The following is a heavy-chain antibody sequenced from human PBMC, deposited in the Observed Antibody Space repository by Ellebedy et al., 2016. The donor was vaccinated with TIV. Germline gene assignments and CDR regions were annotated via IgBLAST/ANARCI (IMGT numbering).Heavy chain of an antibody. Sequence: ASVKVSCXASGYTFTGYYMHWVRQAPGQGLEWMGWINPNSGGTNYAQKFQGWVTMTRDTSISTAYMELSRLRSDDTAVYYCATALAPSPQSGIAAAGTQGRVGYYYYGMDGWGQGTTVTVSS. CDR3: ATALAPSPQSGIAAAGTQGRVGYYYYGMDG. CDR2: INPNSGGT. V-gene: IGHV1-2*04. D-gene: IGHD6-13*01. J-gene: IGHJ6*02. CDR1: GYTFTGYY.